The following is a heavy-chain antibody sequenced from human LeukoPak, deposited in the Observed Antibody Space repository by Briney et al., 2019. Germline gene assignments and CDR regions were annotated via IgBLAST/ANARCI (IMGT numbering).Heavy chain of an antibody. V-gene: IGHV3-23*01. J-gene: IGHJ4*02. D-gene: IGHD2-15*01. CDR3: AKLQVVVVAAVDY. CDR2: ISGSGGST. Sequence: GGSLRLSCAASGFTFSIYAMSWVRQAPGKWLEWVSAISGSGGSTYYADSVKGRFTISRDNSKNTLYLQMNSLRAEDTAVYYCAKLQVVVVAAVDYWGQGTLVTVSS. CDR1: GFTFSIYA.